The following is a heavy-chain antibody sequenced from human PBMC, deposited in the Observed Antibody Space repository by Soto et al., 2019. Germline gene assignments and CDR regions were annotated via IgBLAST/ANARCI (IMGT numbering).Heavy chain of an antibody. V-gene: IGHV3-23*01. J-gene: IGHJ4*02. Sequence: EVQLLESGGGLVQPGGSLRLSCAASGFTFSSYAMSWVRQAPGKGLEWVSAISGSGGSTYYADSVKGRFTISRDNSKNTLYLQMNSLRAEDTAVYYCAKDQDYYGSGSYYLHFDYWGQGTLVTVSS. CDR1: GFTFSSYA. CDR2: ISGSGGST. CDR3: AKDQDYYGSGSYYLHFDY. D-gene: IGHD3-10*01.